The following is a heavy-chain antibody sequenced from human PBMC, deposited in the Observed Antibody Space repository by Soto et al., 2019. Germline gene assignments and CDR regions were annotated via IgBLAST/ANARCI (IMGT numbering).Heavy chain of an antibody. CDR3: AREGRFGGWFDP. CDR2: IYHSGST. Sequence: QLQLQESGSGLVKPSQTLSLTCAVSGGSISSGGYSWSWIRQPPGKGLEWIGYIYHSGSTYYNPSPKSRVPISVDRSKNQFSLKLGSVTAADTAVYYCAREGRFGGWFDPWGQGTLVTVSS. CDR1: GGSISSGGYS. V-gene: IGHV4-30-2*01. J-gene: IGHJ5*02. D-gene: IGHD3-16*01.